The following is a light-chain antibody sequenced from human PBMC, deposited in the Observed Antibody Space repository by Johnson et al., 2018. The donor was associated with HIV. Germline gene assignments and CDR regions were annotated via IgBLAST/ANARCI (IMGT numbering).Light chain of an antibody. CDR2: ENN. V-gene: IGLV1-51*02. Sequence: QSMLTQPPSVSAAPGQKVTISCSGSSSDMGNYAVSWYQQLPGTAPKLLIYENNKRPSGIPDRFSGSKSGTSATLVITGLQTGDEAEYYCGGWDSSLSAGLFGTGTKVTVL. CDR1: SSDMGNYA. CDR3: GGWDSSLSAGL. J-gene: IGLJ1*01.